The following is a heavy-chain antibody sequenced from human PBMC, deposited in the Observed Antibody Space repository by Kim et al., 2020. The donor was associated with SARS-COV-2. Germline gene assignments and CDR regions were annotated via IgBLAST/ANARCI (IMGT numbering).Heavy chain of an antibody. CDR1: GFTFSSYA. V-gene: IGHV3-64*01. CDR3: ARVGDSGYDY. CDR2: ISSNGGST. J-gene: IGHJ4*02. D-gene: IGHD5-12*01. Sequence: GGSLRLSCAASGFTFSSYAMHWVRQAPGKGLEYVSAISSNGGSTYYANSVKGRFTISRDNSKNTLYLQMGSLRAEDMAVYYCARVGDSGYDYWGQGTLVTVSS.